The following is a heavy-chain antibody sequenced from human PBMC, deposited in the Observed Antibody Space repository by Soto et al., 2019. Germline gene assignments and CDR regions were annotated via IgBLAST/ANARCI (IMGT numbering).Heavy chain of an antibody. Sequence: PGESLKISCKGSGYSFTSYWIGWVRQMPGKGLEWMGIIYPGDSDTRFSPSFQGQVTISADKSISTAYLQWSSLKASDTAMYYCARGGASYYDSSGYYYGYWGQGTLVTVSS. J-gene: IGHJ4*02. CDR2: IYPGDSDT. CDR3: ARGGASYYDSSGYYYGY. CDR1: GYSFTSYW. D-gene: IGHD3-22*01. V-gene: IGHV5-51*01.